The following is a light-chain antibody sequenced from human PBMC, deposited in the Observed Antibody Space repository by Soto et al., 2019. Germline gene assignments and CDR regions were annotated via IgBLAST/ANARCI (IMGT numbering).Light chain of an antibody. V-gene: IGKV1-33*01. J-gene: IGKJ1*01. CDR3: QQYDSLPRT. CDR1: QDTSNY. CDR2: DAS. Sequence: DIQMTQSPSSLSASVGDRVTITCQASQDTSNYLNWYQQKPVKAPKLLIYDASNLETGVPSRFSGSGSGTDFNLTISSLQPEDIATYYCQQYDSLPRTFGQGTKVEIK.